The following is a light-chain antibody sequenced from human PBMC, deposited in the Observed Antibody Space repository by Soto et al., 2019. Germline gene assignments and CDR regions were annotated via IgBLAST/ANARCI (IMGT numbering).Light chain of an antibody. CDR1: SSNIGSNT. CDR3: AAWDDSLNAYV. CDR2: SNN. V-gene: IGLV1-44*01. J-gene: IGLJ1*01. Sequence: QFVLTQPPSASGTPGQRVTISCSGSSSNIGSNTVNWYQQLPGTAPKLLIYSNNQRPSGVPDRFSGSKSGTSASLAISGLQSEDEADYYCAAWDDSLNAYVFGTGTKVTVL.